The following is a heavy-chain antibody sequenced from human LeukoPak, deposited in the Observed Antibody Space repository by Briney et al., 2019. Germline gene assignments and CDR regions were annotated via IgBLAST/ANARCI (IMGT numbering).Heavy chain of an antibody. D-gene: IGHD2-15*01. V-gene: IGHV3-20*04. CDR1: GFTFDDYG. Sequence: GGSLRLSCAASGFTFDDYGMSWVRQAPGKGLEWVSGINWNGGSTGYADSVKGRFTISRDNSKNTLYLQMNSLRAEDTAVYYCARDPVAATLYYYYMDVWGKGTTVTVSS. CDR2: INWNGGST. CDR3: ARDPVAATLYYYYMDV. J-gene: IGHJ6*03.